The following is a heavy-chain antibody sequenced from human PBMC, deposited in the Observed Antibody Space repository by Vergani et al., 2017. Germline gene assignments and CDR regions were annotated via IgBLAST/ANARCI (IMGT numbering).Heavy chain of an antibody. D-gene: IGHD2-21*01. CDR2: IYFTGKT. V-gene: IGHV4-38-2*01. CDR3: ARHISVVRPSSMTAFDY. CDR1: GYSISSGYY. J-gene: IGHJ4*02. Sequence: QVQLQESGPGLVKPSETLSLTCAVSGYSISSGYYWAWVRQPPGKGLEWIGSIYFTGKTFYSPSLESRVAISVDTSKNQFSLKLNSVTAADTAVYYCARHISVVRPSSMTAFDYWGQGTLVTVSS.